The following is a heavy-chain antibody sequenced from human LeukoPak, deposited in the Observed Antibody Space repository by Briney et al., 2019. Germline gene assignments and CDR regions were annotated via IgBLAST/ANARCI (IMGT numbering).Heavy chain of an antibody. CDR2: INSDGSWT. V-gene: IGHV3-74*01. CDR3: VSFYETY. Sequence: GGSLRLSCAASGNYWMHWVRQAPGKGLVWVSHINSDGSWTSYADSVKGRFTTSKDNAKNTVYLQMNSLRAEDTAVYYCVSFYETYWGRGTLVTVSS. D-gene: IGHD2/OR15-2a*01. J-gene: IGHJ4*02. CDR1: GNYW.